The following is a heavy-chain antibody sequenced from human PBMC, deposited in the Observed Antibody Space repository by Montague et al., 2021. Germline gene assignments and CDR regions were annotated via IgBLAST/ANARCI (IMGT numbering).Heavy chain of an antibody. Sequence: SETLSLTCTVSGGSIRSSSYYWGWIRQPPGKGLEWIGSIYYSGSTYYNPSLKSRVTISVDTSKNQFSLKLTSVTAADTAVYYCARHVDGSGGMDVWGQGTLVTVSS. CDR2: IYYSGST. V-gene: IGHV4-39*01. CDR1: GGSIRSSSYY. CDR3: ARHVDGSGGMDV. J-gene: IGHJ6*02. D-gene: IGHD3-22*01.